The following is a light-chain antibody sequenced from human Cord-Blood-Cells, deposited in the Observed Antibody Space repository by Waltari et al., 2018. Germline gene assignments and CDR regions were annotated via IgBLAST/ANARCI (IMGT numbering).Light chain of an antibody. Sequence: QSALTQPRSVSGSPGQSVTISCTGTSSDVGGYNYVSWYQQHPGKAPKLMIYDVSKRPSVVPDRFSGSKSGNTASLPISGLQAEDEADYYCCSYAGSYTYVFGTGTKVTVL. CDR1: SSDVGGYNY. CDR2: DVS. V-gene: IGLV2-11*01. CDR3: CSYAGSYTYV. J-gene: IGLJ1*01.